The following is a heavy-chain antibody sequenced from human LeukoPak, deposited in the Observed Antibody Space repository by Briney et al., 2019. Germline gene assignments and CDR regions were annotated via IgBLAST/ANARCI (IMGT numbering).Heavy chain of an antibody. V-gene: IGHV3-48*03. J-gene: IGHJ4*02. CDR3: ARDYYDSSGYYYGFDY. CDR2: ISSSGSTI. Sequence: GGSLRLSCAASGFTFSSCEMNWVRQAPGKGLEWVSYISSSGSTIYYADSVKGRFTISRDNAKNSLYLQMNSLRAEDTAVYYCARDYYDSSGYYYGFDYWGQGTLVTVSS. D-gene: IGHD3-22*01. CDR1: GFTFSSCE.